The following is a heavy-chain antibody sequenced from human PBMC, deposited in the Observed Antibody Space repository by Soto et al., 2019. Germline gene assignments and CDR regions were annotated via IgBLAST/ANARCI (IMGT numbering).Heavy chain of an antibody. CDR2: IYYSGST. CDR3: ASTPEPPYYDFWSGYYFDP. J-gene: IGHJ5*02. Sequence: SETLSLTCTVSGGSISSYYWSWIRQPPGKGLEWIGYIYYSGSTNYNPSLKSRVTISVDTSKNQFSLKLSSVTAADTAVYYCASTPEPPYYDFWSGYYFDPWGQGTLVTVSS. CDR1: GGSISSYY. D-gene: IGHD3-3*01. V-gene: IGHV4-59*01.